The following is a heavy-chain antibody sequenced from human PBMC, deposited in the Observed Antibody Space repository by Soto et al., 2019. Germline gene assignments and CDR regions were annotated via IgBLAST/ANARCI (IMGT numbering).Heavy chain of an antibody. CDR3: ARYSGAKLSSS. Sequence: QVQLVQSGAEMRRPGSSVKFSCKASGGTFSSYRINCVRQAPGQGLEWVGGIVPIYRTADYAQKFQCRVTITADESARTVYMELRGLKSQDTAVYYCARYSGAKLSSSWGQGTLVTVSS. J-gene: IGHJ4*02. CDR1: GGTFSSYR. CDR2: IVPIYRTA. D-gene: IGHD6-13*01. V-gene: IGHV1-69*01.